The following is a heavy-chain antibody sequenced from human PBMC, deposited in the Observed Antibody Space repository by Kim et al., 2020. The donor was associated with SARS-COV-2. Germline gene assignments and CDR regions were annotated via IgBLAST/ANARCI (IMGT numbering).Heavy chain of an antibody. V-gene: IGHV1-69*13. CDR2: IIPIFGTA. D-gene: IGHD1-20*01. Sequence: SVKVSCKASGGTFSSYAISWVRQAPGQGLEWMGGIIPIFGTANYAQKFQGRVTITADESTSTAYMELSSLRSEDTAVYYCARARTGGGITGTTRRGFFDLWGRGTLVTVSS. CDR3: ARARTGGGITGTTRRGFFDL. CDR1: GGTFSSYA. J-gene: IGHJ2*01.